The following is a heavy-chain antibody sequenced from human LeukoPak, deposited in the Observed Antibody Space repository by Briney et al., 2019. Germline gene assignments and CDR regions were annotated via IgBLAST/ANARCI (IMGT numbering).Heavy chain of an antibody. CDR3: AKLTLPDYYDSSGPIRY. Sequence: GALRLSCAASGFTFSSYPMHWVRQAPGKGLEWVAVISYDGTNKYYTDSVKGRFTISRDNSKNTLYLQMNSLRAEDTAVYYCAKLTLPDYYDSSGPIRYWGQGTLVTVSS. J-gene: IGHJ4*02. V-gene: IGHV3-30*04. CDR1: GFTFSSYP. D-gene: IGHD3-22*01. CDR2: ISYDGTNK.